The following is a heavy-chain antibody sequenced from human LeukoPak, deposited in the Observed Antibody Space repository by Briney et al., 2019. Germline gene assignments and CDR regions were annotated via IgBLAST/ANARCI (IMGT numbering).Heavy chain of an antibody. Sequence: SGTLSLTCTVSGGSISSSMYYWGWIRQPPGKGLEWIVSMYYSGSTYYNPSLKSRVTISVDTSKNQFSLKLSSVTAADTAVYYCARHDARGWSKIDYWGQGTLVTVSS. J-gene: IGHJ4*02. CDR3: ARHDARGWSKIDY. V-gene: IGHV4-39*01. CDR2: MYYSGST. CDR1: GGSISSSMYY. D-gene: IGHD6-19*01.